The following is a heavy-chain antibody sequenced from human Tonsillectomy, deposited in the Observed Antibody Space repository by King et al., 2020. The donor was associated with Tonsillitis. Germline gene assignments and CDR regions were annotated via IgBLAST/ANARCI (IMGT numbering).Heavy chain of an antibody. Sequence: VQLQESGPGLVKPSETLSLTCAVSGYSISSGYYWGWIRQPPGKGLEWIGSIYHSGSTYYNPSLKSRVTMSVDTAKNPFSLKLSSVTAADTAVYCCACWGVDLGSGDAFDIWGQGTMVTVSS. V-gene: IGHV4-38-2*01. CDR1: GYSISSGYY. CDR3: ACWGVDLGSGDAFDI. CDR2: IYHSGST. D-gene: IGHD3-16*01. J-gene: IGHJ3*02.